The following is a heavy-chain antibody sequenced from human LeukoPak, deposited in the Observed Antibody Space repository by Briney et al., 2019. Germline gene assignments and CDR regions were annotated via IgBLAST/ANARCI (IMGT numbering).Heavy chain of an antibody. J-gene: IGHJ5*02. V-gene: IGHV3-30*02. CDR2: IRSDGSNK. CDR1: GFTFSSYG. CDR3: ARSIAAAGLNWFDP. Sequence: GGSLRLSCAASGFTFSSYGMHWVRQAPGKGLEWVAFIRSDGSNKYYADSVKGRFTISRDNSKNTLYLQMNSLRAEDTAVYYCARSIAAAGLNWFDPWGQGTLVTVSS. D-gene: IGHD6-13*01.